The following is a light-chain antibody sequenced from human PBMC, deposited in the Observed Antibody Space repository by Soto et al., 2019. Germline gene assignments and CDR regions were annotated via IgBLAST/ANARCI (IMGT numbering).Light chain of an antibody. V-gene: IGLV2-23*02. Sequence: LTQPASVSGSPGQSITISCTGTSSDVGSYNLVSWYQQHPGKAPKLMIYEVSKRPSGVSNRFSGSKSGNTASLTISGLQAEDEADYYCCSYAGSRYVFGTGPKVTVL. CDR2: EVS. CDR3: CSYAGSRYV. CDR1: SSDVGSYNL. J-gene: IGLJ1*01.